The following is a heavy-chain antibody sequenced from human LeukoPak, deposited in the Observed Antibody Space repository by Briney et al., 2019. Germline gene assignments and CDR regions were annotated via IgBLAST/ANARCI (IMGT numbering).Heavy chain of an antibody. J-gene: IGHJ6*03. CDR2: ISYDGNNK. CDR1: GFTFSSHE. CDR3: AKDLAARPNYYYYMDV. Sequence: GGSLRLSCAASGFTFSSHEMNWVRQAPGKGLEWVAVISYDGNNKYYADSVKGRFTISRDNSKNTLYLQMSSLRAEDTAVYYCAKDLAARPNYYYYMDVWGKGTTVTVSS. D-gene: IGHD6-6*01. V-gene: IGHV3-30*18.